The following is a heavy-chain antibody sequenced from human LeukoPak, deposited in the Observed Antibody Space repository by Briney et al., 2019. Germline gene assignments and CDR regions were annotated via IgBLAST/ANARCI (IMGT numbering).Heavy chain of an antibody. J-gene: IGHJ4*02. V-gene: IGHV1-2*02. D-gene: IGHD5-12*01. Sequence: GASVKVSCKASGYTFTGYYMHWVRQAPGQGLEWMGWINPNSGGTNYAQKFQGRVTMTRDTSISTAYMELSRLRSEDTAVYYCARRLSGYDPYFDYWGQGTLVTVSS. CDR1: GYTFTGYY. CDR2: INPNSGGT. CDR3: ARRLSGYDPYFDY.